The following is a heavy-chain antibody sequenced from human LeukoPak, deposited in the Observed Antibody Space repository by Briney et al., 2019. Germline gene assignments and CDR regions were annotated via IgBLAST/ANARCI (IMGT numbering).Heavy chain of an antibody. V-gene: IGHV4-4*07. Sequence: SETLSLTCTVSGGSISSYYWSWIRQPAGKGLEWIERIYTSGSTNYNPSLKGRVTMSVDTSKNQFSLKLSSVTAADTAVYYCAGNWGSRYYYYYYMDVWGKGTTVTVSS. D-gene: IGHD7-27*01. CDR2: IYTSGST. CDR3: AGNWGSRYYYYYYMDV. J-gene: IGHJ6*03. CDR1: GGSISSYY.